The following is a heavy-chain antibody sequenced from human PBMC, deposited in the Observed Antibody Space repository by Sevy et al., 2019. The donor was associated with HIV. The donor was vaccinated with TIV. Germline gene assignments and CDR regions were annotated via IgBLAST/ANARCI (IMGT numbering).Heavy chain of an antibody. J-gene: IGHJ6*02. Sequence: GGSLILSCTASGFTFGDYAMSWFRHAPGKGLEWVGFIRSKAYGGTTEYAASVKGRFTISRDDSKSIAYLQMNSLKTEDTAVYYCTRRLQFPYYGMDVWGQGTTVTVSS. CDR2: IRSKAYGGTT. V-gene: IGHV3-49*03. CDR3: TRRLQFPYYGMDV. D-gene: IGHD5-12*01. CDR1: GFTFGDYA.